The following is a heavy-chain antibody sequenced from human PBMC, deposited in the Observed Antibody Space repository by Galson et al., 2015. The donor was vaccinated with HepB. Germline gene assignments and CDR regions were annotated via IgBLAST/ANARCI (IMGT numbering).Heavy chain of an antibody. CDR3: AVDFWSGYYPPYYYGMDV. D-gene: IGHD3-3*01. V-gene: IGHV3-74*01. CDR1: GFTFSSYW. CDR2: INSDGSST. Sequence: SLRLSCAASGFTFSSYWMHWVRQAPGKGLVWVSRINSDGSSTSYADSVKGRFTISRDNAKNTLYLQMNSLRAEDTAVYYCAVDFWSGYYPPYYYGMDVWGQGTTVTVSS. J-gene: IGHJ6*02.